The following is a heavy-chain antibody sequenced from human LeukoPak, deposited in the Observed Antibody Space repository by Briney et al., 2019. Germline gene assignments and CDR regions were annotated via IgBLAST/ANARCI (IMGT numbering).Heavy chain of an antibody. V-gene: IGHV3-30*02. J-gene: IGHJ4*02. CDR3: AKAHGITMIVVVISGFDY. Sequence: GGSLRLSCAASGFTFSSYGMHWVRQAPGKGLEWVAFIRNDGSNKYYADSAKGRFTISRDNSKSTLYLQMNSLRAEDTAAYYCAKAHGITMIVVVISGFDYWGQGTLVTVSS. CDR2: IRNDGSNK. CDR1: GFTFSSYG. D-gene: IGHD3-22*01.